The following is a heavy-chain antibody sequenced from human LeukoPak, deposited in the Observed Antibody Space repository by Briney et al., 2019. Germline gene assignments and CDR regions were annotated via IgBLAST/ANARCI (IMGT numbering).Heavy chain of an antibody. D-gene: IGHD3-3*01. CDR2: IKQDGSEK. Sequence: PGGSLRLSCAASGFTFSSYWMSWVRQAPGKGLEWVANIKQDGSEKYYVDSVKGRFTVPRDNAKNSLYLQVNSLRAEDTAVYYCARKPRRRITIFGVVIRNWFDPWGQGTLVTVSS. J-gene: IGHJ5*02. CDR1: GFTFSSYW. CDR3: ARKPRRRITIFGVVIRNWFDP. V-gene: IGHV3-7*01.